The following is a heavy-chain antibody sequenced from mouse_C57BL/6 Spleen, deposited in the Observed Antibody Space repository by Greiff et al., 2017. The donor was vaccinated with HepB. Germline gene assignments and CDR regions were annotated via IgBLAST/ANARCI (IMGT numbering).Heavy chain of an antibody. CDR2: ISDGGSYT. CDR3: ARVYDGYYIYAMDY. D-gene: IGHD2-3*01. Sequence: VQLKESGGGLVKPGGSLKLSCAASGFTFSSYAMSWVRQTPEKRLEWVATISDGGSYTYYPDNVKGRFTISRDNAKNNLYLQMSHLKSEDTAMYYCARVYDGYYIYAMDYWGQGTSVTVSS. CDR1: GFTFSSYA. J-gene: IGHJ4*01. V-gene: IGHV5-4*01.